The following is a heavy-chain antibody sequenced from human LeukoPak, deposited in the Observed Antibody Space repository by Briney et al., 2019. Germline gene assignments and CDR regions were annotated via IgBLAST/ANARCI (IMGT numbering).Heavy chain of an antibody. Sequence: GGSLRLSCAASGFTFSTTAMAWVRQAPGKGLELVSGFGGTGDIHYADSVRGRFTISRDNSKGTLYLQMDSLGAEDTAVYYCAKDVLRWAFDYWGQGTLVTVSS. J-gene: IGHJ4*02. D-gene: IGHD3-16*01. CDR3: AKDVLRWAFDY. CDR1: GFTFSTTA. V-gene: IGHV3-23*01. CDR2: FGGTGDI.